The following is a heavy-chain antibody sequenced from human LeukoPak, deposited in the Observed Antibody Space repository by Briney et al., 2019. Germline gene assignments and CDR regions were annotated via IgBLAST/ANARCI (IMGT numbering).Heavy chain of an antibody. Sequence: QPGGSLRLSCAASGFTVTSNYMSWVRQAPGKGLEWVSLIYTGGGTYYADSVKGRFTISRDNSENTLYLQMNSLRAEDTAVYYCAREPYSYYSDSSGSGFDYWGQGTLVTVSS. CDR2: IYTGGGT. V-gene: IGHV3-53*01. CDR3: AREPYSYYSDSSGSGFDY. D-gene: IGHD3-22*01. J-gene: IGHJ4*02. CDR1: GFTVTSNY.